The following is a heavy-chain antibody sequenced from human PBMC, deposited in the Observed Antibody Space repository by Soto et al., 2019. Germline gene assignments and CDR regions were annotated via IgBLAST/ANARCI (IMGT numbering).Heavy chain of an antibody. Sequence: PSETLSLTCTVSGGSISSSSYFWSWIRQPPGKGLEWIGYISNSGSTNYNPSLKSRVAISADTSNNQFSLKLTSVTAADTAVYHCARGRVVGARSLGFWGQGTLVTVSS. CDR1: GGSISSSSYF. D-gene: IGHD2-15*01. V-gene: IGHV4-61*01. CDR3: ARGRVVGARSLGF. CDR2: ISNSGST. J-gene: IGHJ4*02.